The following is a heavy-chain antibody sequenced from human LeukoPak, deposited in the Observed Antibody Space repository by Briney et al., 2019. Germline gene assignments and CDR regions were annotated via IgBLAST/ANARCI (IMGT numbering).Heavy chain of an antibody. J-gene: IGHJ4*02. CDR2: IYYSGST. CDR1: GGSISSSSYY. D-gene: IGHD5-18*01. CDR3: ARAREEYSYGLYYFDY. V-gene: IGHV4-39*07. Sequence: SETLSLTCTVSGGSISSSSYYWGWIRQPPGKGLEWIGSIYYSGSTYYNPSLKSRVTISVDTSKNQFSLKLSSVTAADTAVYYCARAREEYSYGLYYFDYWGQGTLVTVSS.